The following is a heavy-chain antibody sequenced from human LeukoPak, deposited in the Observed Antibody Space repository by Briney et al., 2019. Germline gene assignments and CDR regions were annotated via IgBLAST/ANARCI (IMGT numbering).Heavy chain of an antibody. V-gene: IGHV1-69*13. CDR1: GGSFSSYP. J-gene: IGHJ4*02. CDR2: VTPVFGTP. Sequence: SVKVSCKASGGSFSSYPISWVRQAPGQGLQWMGGVTPVFGTPNYAQEFQGRVTLTADDSTNTAYMELNSLRSDDTAVYYCARGGGSYYDGTFDYWGQGTLVTVSS. CDR3: ARGGGSYYDGTFDY. D-gene: IGHD1-26*01.